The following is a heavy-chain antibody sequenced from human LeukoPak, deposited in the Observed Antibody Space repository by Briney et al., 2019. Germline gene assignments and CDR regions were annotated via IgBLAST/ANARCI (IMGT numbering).Heavy chain of an antibody. CDR3: ARNRKWEGRAFDI. CDR1: GFTFSSYG. D-gene: IGHD1-26*01. J-gene: IGHJ3*02. Sequence: GGSLRLSCAASGFTFSSYGMHWVRQAPGKGLEWVAVIWYDGSNKYYADSVKGRFTISRDNSKNTLYLQMNSLRAEDTAVYYCARNRKWEGRAFDIWGQGTMVTVSS. CDR2: IWYDGSNK. V-gene: IGHV3-33*01.